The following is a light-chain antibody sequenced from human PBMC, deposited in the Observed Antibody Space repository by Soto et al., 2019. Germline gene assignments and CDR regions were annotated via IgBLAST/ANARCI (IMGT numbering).Light chain of an antibody. Sequence: QSALTQPPSASGSPGQSVTISCTGTSSDVGGYNSVSWYQQHPGKAPKLMIYEVNKRPPGVPDRFSGSKSGTTASLTVSGLQVEEEADYYCSSYGGSNHLVFGGGTKLTVL. CDR3: SSYGGSNHLV. V-gene: IGLV2-8*01. CDR1: SSDVGGYNS. J-gene: IGLJ2*01. CDR2: EVN.